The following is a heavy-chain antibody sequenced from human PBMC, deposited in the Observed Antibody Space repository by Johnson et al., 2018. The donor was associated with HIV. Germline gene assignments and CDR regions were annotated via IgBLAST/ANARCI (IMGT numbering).Heavy chain of an antibody. CDR3: ARDPGVVEAPRSRVDAFDI. D-gene: IGHD2-15*01. CDR1: GFTFSNAW. CDR2: IKSKTDGGTT. V-gene: IGHV3-15*01. J-gene: IGHJ3*02. Sequence: VQLVESGGGLVKPGGSLRLSCAASGFTFSNAWMSWVRQAPGKGLEWVGRIKSKTDGGTTDDAAPVKGRFTIPRDNAKNSLYLQMNSLRAEDTAVYYCARDPGVVEAPRSRVDAFDIWGQGTMVTVSS.